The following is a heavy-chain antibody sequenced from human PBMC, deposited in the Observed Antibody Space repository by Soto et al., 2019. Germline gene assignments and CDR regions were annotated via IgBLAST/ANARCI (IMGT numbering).Heavy chain of an antibody. CDR1: GASITNDDFF. CDR2: ITYGGSI. CDR3: AKMERTQLWLLVQN. D-gene: IGHD5-18*01. J-gene: IGHJ4*02. V-gene: IGHV4-31*03. Sequence: SETLSLTCTVSGASITNDDFFWSWFRQHPDKGLEWLAYITYGGSIYYNPSLRSRLSVSIDKSKSQFSLNVRSVTAADTAVYFCAKMERTQLWLLVQNWGQGLPVT.